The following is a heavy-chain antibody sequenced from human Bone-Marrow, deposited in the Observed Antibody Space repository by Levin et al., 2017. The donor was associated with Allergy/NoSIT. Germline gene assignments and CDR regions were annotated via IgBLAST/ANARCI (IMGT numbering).Heavy chain of an antibody. CDR1: GYTFTSYY. J-gene: IGHJ4*02. Sequence: GESLKISCKASGYTFTSYYIHWVRQAPGQGLEWMGIINPSGGGTSYAEKFQGRVTMTRDTSTSTVYMDLTSLRSEDTAVYYCARESQIRTSSTSCYGYWGQGTLVTVSS. D-gene: IGHD2-2*01. CDR3: ARESQIRTSSTSCYGY. CDR2: INPSGGGT. V-gene: IGHV1-46*01.